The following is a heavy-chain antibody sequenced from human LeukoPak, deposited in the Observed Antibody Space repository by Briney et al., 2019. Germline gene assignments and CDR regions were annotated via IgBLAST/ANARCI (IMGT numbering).Heavy chain of an antibody. CDR2: ISSSSSYI. J-gene: IGHJ4*02. CDR1: GFTFSSYS. CDR3: ARTKAAASTPLDY. V-gene: IGHV3-21*01. D-gene: IGHD6-13*01. Sequence: PGGSLRLSCAASGFTFSSYSMSWVRQAPGKGLEWVSSISSSSSYIYYADSVKGRFTISRDNAKNSLYLQMNSLRAEDTAVYYCARTKAAASTPLDYWGQGTLVTVSS.